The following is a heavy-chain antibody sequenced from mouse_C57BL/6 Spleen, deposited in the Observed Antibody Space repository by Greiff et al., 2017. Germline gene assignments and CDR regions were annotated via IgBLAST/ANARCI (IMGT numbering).Heavy chain of an antibody. D-gene: IGHD1-1*01. CDR3: ARWFITTVVATDYYAMDY. V-gene: IGHV1-81*01. CDR2: IYPRSGNT. J-gene: IGHJ4*01. CDR1: GYTFTSYG. Sequence: VQVVESGAELARPGASVKLSCKASGYTFTSYGISWVKQRTGQGLEWIGEIYPRSGNTYYNEKFKGKATLTADKSSSTAYMELRSLTSEDSAVYFCARWFITTVVATDYYAMDYWGQGTSVTVSS.